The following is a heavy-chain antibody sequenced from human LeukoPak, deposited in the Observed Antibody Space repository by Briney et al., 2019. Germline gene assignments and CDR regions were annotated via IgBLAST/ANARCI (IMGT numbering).Heavy chain of an antibody. CDR3: ARVTGYMIEDYFDY. J-gene: IGHJ4*02. CDR2: IYYSGST. Sequence: SETLSLTCTVSGGSIGSFYWSWIRQPPGKGLEWIGYIYYSGSTNYNPSLKSRVTISVDTSKNQFSLKLSSVTAADTAVYYCARVTGYMIEDYFDYWGQGTLVTVSS. CDR1: GGSIGSFY. D-gene: IGHD3-22*01. V-gene: IGHV4-59*01.